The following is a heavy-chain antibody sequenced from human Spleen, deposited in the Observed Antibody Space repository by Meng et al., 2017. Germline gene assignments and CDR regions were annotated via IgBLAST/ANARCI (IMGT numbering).Heavy chain of an antibody. D-gene: IGHD6-19*01. CDR1: GFTFDDYA. Sequence: SLKISCAASGFTFDDYAMHWVRQAPGKGLEWVAGISWNSGYIGYTDSVKGRFTISRDNAKNSLYLQMNNLRAEDTALYCCAKGSGSIDYWGQGTLVTVSS. J-gene: IGHJ4*01. CDR2: ISWNSGYI. V-gene: IGHV3-9*01. CDR3: AKGSGSIDY.